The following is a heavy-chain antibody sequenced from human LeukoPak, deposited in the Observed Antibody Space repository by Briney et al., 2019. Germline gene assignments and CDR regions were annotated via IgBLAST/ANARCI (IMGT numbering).Heavy chain of an antibody. V-gene: IGHV1-46*01. CDR3: ARGQYYYDSSGYHDAFDI. CDR1: GYTFTSYY. CDR2: INPSGGST. Sequence: ASVTVSCKASGYTFTSYYIHWVRQAPGQGLEWMGLINPSGGSTIYAPKFQGRVTMTRDTSTSTGYMELSSLRSGDTAVYYCARGQYYYDSSGYHDAFDIWGQGTMVTVSS. J-gene: IGHJ3*02. D-gene: IGHD3-22*01.